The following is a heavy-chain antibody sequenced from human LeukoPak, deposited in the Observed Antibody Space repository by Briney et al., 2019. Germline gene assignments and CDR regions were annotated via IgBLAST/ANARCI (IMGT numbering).Heavy chain of an antibody. D-gene: IGHD5-24*01. J-gene: IGHJ4*02. V-gene: IGHV4-38-2*02. CDR2: IYHSGST. Sequence: SETLSLTCAVSGYSISSGYYWGWIRQPPGKGLEWIGSIYHSGSTYYNPPLKSRVPISVDTSKNQFSLKLSSVTAADTAVYYCAREGVEMATIAYYFDYWGQGTLVTVSS. CDR3: AREGVEMATIAYYFDY. CDR1: GYSISSGYY.